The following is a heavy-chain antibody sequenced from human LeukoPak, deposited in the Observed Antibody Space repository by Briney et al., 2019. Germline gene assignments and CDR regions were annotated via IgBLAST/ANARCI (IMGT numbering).Heavy chain of an antibody. CDR2: ISSSSSYI. CDR3: ASAFWSGYIDY. CDR1: GFTFSSYS. V-gene: IGHV3-21*01. D-gene: IGHD3-3*01. Sequence: PGGSLGLSCAASGFTFSSYSMNWVRQAPGKGLEWVSSISSSSSYIYYADSVKGRFTISRDNAKNSLYLQMNSLRAEDTAVYYCASAFWSGYIDYWGQGTLVTVSS. J-gene: IGHJ4*02.